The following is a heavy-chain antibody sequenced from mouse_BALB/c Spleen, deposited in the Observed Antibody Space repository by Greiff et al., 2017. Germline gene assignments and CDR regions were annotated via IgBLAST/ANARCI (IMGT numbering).Heavy chain of an antibody. Sequence: EVKLVESGGGLVQPGGSRKLSCAASGFTFSSFGMHWVRQAPEKGLEWVAYISSGSSTIYYADTVKGRFTISRDNPKNTLFLQMTSLRSEDTAMYYCARRGLTGKDWFAYWGQGTLVTVSA. CDR2: ISSGSSTI. D-gene: IGHD4-1*01. J-gene: IGHJ3*01. CDR1: GFTFSSFG. V-gene: IGHV5-17*02. CDR3: ARRGLTGKDWFAY.